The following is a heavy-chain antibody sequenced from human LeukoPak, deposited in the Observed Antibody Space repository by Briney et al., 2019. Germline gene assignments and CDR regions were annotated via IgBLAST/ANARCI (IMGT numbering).Heavy chain of an antibody. J-gene: IGHJ3*02. CDR3: ARGYTNYGYVFDI. CDR2: ISSSGSTI. Sequence: GGSLRLSCAASGFTFSDYYMSWIRQAPGKGLEGVSYISSSGSTIYYADSVKGRFTISRDNARNSLYLQMNNLRVEDTAVYYCARGYTNYGYVFDIWGQGAMVTVSS. D-gene: IGHD4-11*01. V-gene: IGHV3-11*01. CDR1: GFTFSDYY.